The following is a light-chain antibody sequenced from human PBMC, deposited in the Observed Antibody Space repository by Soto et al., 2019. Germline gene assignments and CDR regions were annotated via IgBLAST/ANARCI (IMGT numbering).Light chain of an antibody. CDR3: LQHNNYPRT. CDR1: QGIGND. CDR2: AAS. V-gene: IGKV1-17*01. J-gene: IGKJ2*01. Sequence: DIQMTQSPSSLSASVGDRVTITCRASQGIGNDLGWYQQKPGKAPKRLIYAASSLQSGVPSRFSGSGSGTDFTLTISSLQPEDFATYDCLQHNNYPRTFGQGTKLEIK.